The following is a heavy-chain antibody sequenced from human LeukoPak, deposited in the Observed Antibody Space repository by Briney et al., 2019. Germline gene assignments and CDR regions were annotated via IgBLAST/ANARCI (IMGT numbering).Heavy chain of an antibody. Sequence: SVKVSCKASGGSFSNYGFSWVRQAPGQGLEWMARIIPSLGVRNYAQNFRGRVTITADKSTSTAFLEVSSLGSEDTAVYYCAAAPERQYTFGYPGYWGQGTLVTVSA. CDR1: GGSFSNYG. CDR3: AAAPERQYTFGYPGY. CDR2: IIPSLGVR. J-gene: IGHJ4*02. D-gene: IGHD5-18*01. V-gene: IGHV1-69*04.